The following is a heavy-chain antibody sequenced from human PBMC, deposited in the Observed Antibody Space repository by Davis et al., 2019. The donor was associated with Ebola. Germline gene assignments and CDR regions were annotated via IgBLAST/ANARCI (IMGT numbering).Heavy chain of an antibody. CDR2: MNPDSGNT. CDR3: ARASWATVGTRWFDP. V-gene: IGHV1-8*01. J-gene: IGHJ5*02. D-gene: IGHD6-13*01. Sequence: AASVKVSCKASGYTFTSYDINWVRQATGQGFEWMGWMNPDSGNTGYAQKFQGRATMTRDTSTSTAYMELSGLRSEDTAVYYCARASWATVGTRWFDPWGQGTLVTVSS. CDR1: GYTFTSYD.